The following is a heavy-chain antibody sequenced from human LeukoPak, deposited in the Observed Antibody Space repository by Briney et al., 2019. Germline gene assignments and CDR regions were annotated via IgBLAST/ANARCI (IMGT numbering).Heavy chain of an antibody. Sequence: GGSLRLSCAASGFTFSTYAMTRVRQAPGKGLEWVSGISTSGDRTYYADSVKGRFTISRDNSKNTLYLQMNSLRAEDTAEYYCARSAVGTSCCTAVDYWGQGALVTVSS. CDR1: GFTFSTYA. V-gene: IGHV3-23*01. CDR2: ISTSGDRT. J-gene: IGHJ4*02. D-gene: IGHD1-26*01. CDR3: ARSAVGTSCCTAVDY.